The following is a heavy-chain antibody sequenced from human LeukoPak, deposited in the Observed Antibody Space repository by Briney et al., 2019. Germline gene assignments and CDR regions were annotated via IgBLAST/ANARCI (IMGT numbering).Heavy chain of an antibody. V-gene: IGHV1-2*02. D-gene: IGHD6-13*01. Sequence: ASVKVSCKASGYTFTGYYMHWVRQAPGQGLEWMGWINPHSGGINFAQKFQGRVTMTRDTSISTAYMELSSLRSDDTAVYYCARDSIVAAESYNWFDSWGQGTLVTVSS. J-gene: IGHJ5*01. CDR2: INPHSGGI. CDR1: GYTFTGYY. CDR3: ARDSIVAAESYNWFDS.